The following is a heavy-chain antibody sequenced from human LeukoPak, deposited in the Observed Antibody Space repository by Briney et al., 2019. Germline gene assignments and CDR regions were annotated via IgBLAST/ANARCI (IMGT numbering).Heavy chain of an antibody. D-gene: IGHD1-1*01. V-gene: IGHV1-8*01. CDR1: GYTFTSYD. CDR2: MNPNSGNT. J-gene: IGHJ3*02. CDR3: ARVRPTHFSRYDAFDI. Sequence: ASAKVSCKASGYTFTSYDINWVRQATGQGLEWMGWMNPNSGNTGYAQKFQGRVTMTRNTSISTAYMELSSLRSEDTAVYYCARVRPTHFSRYDAFDIWGQGTMVTVSS.